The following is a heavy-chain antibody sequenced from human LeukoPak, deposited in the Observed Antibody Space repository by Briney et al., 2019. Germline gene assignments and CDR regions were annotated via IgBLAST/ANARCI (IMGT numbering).Heavy chain of an antibody. Sequence: GGSLRLSCAASGFSFSTYGMSWVRQAPGKGLEWVSTISGSGGSTYYADSVKGRFTISRDNSKNTLSLQMSSLRAEDTAVYYCAKASSSSWYLFDYWGQGTLVIVSS. CDR3: AKASSSSWYLFDY. CDR1: GFSFSTYG. J-gene: IGHJ4*02. V-gene: IGHV3-23*01. CDR2: ISGSGGST. D-gene: IGHD6-13*01.